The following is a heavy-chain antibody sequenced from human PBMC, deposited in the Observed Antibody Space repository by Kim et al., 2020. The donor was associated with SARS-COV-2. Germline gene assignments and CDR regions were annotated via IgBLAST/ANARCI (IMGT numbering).Heavy chain of an antibody. V-gene: IGHV3-74*01. CDR1: GFTFSNYW. Sequence: GGSLRLSCAASGFTFSNYWMHWVRQAPGKGLVWVSRINSDESSTSYADSVKGRFTISRDNAKNTLYLQMSSLRAEDTAVYYCAGGVGHSYRHRDVWGQGT. J-gene: IGHJ6*02. D-gene: IGHD5-18*01. CDR2: INSDESST. CDR3: AGGVGHSYRHRDV.